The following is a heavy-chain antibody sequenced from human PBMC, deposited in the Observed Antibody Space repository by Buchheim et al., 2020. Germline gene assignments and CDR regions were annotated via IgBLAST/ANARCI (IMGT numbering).Heavy chain of an antibody. D-gene: IGHD3-10*01. CDR3: ARGSREGVRRFGTLYYYYYMDV. J-gene: IGHJ6*03. V-gene: IGHV3-7*04. CDR2: IKQDGSEK. CDR1: GFTFSSYW. Sequence: EVQLVESGGGLVQPGGSLRLSCAASGFTFSSYWMSWVRQAPGKGLEWVANIKQDGSEKYYVDSVKGRFTISRDNAKNSLHLQMNSLRAEDTAVYYCARGSREGVRRFGTLYYYYYMDVWGKGTT.